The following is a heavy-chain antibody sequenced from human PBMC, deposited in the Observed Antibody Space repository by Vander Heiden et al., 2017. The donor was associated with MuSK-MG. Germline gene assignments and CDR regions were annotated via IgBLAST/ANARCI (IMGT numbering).Heavy chain of an antibody. D-gene: IGHD6-13*01. CDR1: GGTLSGYA. V-gene: IGHV1-69*01. CDR3: ARAGIAASWYYYMDV. J-gene: IGHJ6*03. CDR2: IIPIFGTA. Sequence: QVQLVQSGAEVKKPGSSVKVSCKASGGTLSGYAISWVRQAPGQGLEWMGGIIPIFGTANYAQKFQGRVTITADESTSTAYMELSSLRSEDTAVYYCARAGIAASWYYYMDVWGKGTTVTVSS.